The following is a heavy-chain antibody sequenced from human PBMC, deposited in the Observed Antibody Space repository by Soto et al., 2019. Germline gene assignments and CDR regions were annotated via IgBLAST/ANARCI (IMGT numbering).Heavy chain of an antibody. J-gene: IGHJ6*02. V-gene: IGHV1-69*13. Sequence: ASVKVSCKASGGTFSSYAISWVRQAPGQGLEWMGGIIPIFGTANYAQKFQGRVTITADESTCTAYMELSSLRSEDTAVYYCASGFVVVPAAILPYYYYGMDVWGQGTTVTVSS. CDR1: GGTFSSYA. CDR3: ASGFVVVPAAILPYYYYGMDV. CDR2: IIPIFGTA. D-gene: IGHD2-2*02.